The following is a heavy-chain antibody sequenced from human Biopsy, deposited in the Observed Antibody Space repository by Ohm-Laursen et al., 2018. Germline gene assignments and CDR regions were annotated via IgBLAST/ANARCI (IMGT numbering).Heavy chain of an antibody. CDR3: ARWTPEYDSSRYYLDAFDI. CDR2: ISSSGST. CDR1: GGPLSTYY. V-gene: IGHV4-4*07. J-gene: IGHJ3*02. D-gene: IGHD3-22*01. Sequence: SDTLSLTCTVSGGPLSTYYWSWIRQPAGKGLEWIGRISSSGSTNYNPSLRSRVTLSMDTSKRQFSLKMSFVTAADTAVYYCARWTPEYDSSRYYLDAFDIWGQGTKVTVSS.